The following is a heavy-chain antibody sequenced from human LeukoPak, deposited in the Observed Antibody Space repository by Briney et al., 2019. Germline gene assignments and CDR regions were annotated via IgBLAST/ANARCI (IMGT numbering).Heavy chain of an antibody. CDR3: ARGRGNYGSGSYYYYYYYMDV. D-gene: IGHD3-10*01. J-gene: IGHJ6*03. Sequence: SETLSLTCAVYGGSFSGYYWSWIRQPPGKGLEWIGEINHSGSTNYNPSLKSRVTISVDTSKNQFSLKLSSVTAADTAVFYCARGRGNYGSGSYYYYYYYMDVWGKGTTVTVSS. CDR2: INHSGST. V-gene: IGHV4-34*01. CDR1: GGSFSGYY.